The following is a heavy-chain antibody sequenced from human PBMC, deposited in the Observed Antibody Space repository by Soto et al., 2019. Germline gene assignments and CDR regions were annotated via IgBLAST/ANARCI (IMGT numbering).Heavy chain of an antibody. V-gene: IGHV2-5*02. CDR1: GFSLSTSGVG. CDR3: AHRRILPDDYGDYGGLDY. J-gene: IGHJ4*02. Sequence: QITLKESGPTLVKPTQTLTLTCTFSGFSLSTSGVGVGWIRQPPGKALEWLALIYWDDDKRYSPSLKSRLTITKDTSKNQVVLTMTNMDPVDTATYYCAHRRILPDDYGDYGGLDYWGRGTLVTVSS. D-gene: IGHD4-17*01. CDR2: IYWDDDK.